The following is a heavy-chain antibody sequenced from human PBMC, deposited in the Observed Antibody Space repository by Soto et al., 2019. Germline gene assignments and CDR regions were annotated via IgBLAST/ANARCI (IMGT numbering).Heavy chain of an antibody. CDR2: IYSGGST. CDR3: ASQVVTATYYFDY. V-gene: IGHV3-53*02. J-gene: IGHJ4*02. CDR1: GFTVSSNY. Sequence: EVQLVETGGGLIQPGGSLRLSCAASGFTVSSNYMSWVRQAPGKGLEWVSVIYSGGSTYYADSVKGRFTISRDNSKNTLYLQMNSLRAEDTAVYYCASQVVTATYYFDYWGQGTLVTVSS. D-gene: IGHD2-21*02.